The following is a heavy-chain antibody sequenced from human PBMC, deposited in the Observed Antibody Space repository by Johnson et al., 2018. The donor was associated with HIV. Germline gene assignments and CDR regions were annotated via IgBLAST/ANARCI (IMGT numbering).Heavy chain of an antibody. V-gene: IGHV3-48*04. J-gene: IGHJ3*02. CDR3: ARDESYRKYALTAFDI. CDR2: ISSSGSTI. D-gene: IGHD1-14*01. Sequence: VQLVESGGGVAQPGRSLRLSCSASGFTFSSSAMHWVRQAPGKGLEWVSYISSSGSTIYYADSVKGRFTISRDNAKNSLFLQMNSLRAEDTAVYYCARDESYRKYALTAFDIWGQGTMVIVSS. CDR1: GFTFSSSA.